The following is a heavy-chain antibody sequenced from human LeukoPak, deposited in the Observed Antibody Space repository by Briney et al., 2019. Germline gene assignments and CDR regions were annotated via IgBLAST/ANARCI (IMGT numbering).Heavy chain of an antibody. J-gene: IGHJ4*02. V-gene: IGHV3-7*01. CDR3: ARGDYYDSSGYYLIDY. Sequence: PGGSLRLSCAASGFTFSSYWMSWVRQAPGKGLEWVANIKKDGSEKYYVDSVKGRFTISRDNSKNTLYLQMNSLRAEDTAVYYCARGDYYDSSGYYLIDYWGQGTLVTVSS. D-gene: IGHD3-22*01. CDR2: IKKDGSEK. CDR1: GFTFSSYW.